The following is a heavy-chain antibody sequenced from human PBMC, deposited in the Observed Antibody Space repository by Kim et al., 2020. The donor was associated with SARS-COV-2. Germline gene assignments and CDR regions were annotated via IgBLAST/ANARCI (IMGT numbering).Heavy chain of an antibody. D-gene: IGHD2-15*01. Sequence: GGSLRLSCAASGFTFSSYAMSWVRQAPGKGLEWVSAISGSGGSTYYADSVKGRFTISRDNSKNTLYLQMNSLRAEDTAVYYCAKEGYCSGGSCYGIYYFDYWGQGTLVTVSS. J-gene: IGHJ4*02. CDR3: AKEGYCSGGSCYGIYYFDY. V-gene: IGHV3-23*01. CDR2: ISGSGGST. CDR1: GFTFSSYA.